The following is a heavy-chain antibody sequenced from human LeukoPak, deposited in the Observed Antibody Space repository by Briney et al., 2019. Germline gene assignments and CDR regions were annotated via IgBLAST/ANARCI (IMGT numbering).Heavy chain of an antibody. CDR3: ARNNDMDV. V-gene: IGHV3-7*03. CDR2: INKDGSEK. J-gene: IGHJ6*02. Sequence: GSSLRLSCAASGFILSNHWMTWVRQAPGKGPEWVANINKDGSEKYYVDSVKGRFTISRDTAKNSLYLQMNNLRAEDTALYYCARNNDMDVWGQGTTVTVSS. CDR1: GFILSNHW. D-gene: IGHD1/OR15-1a*01.